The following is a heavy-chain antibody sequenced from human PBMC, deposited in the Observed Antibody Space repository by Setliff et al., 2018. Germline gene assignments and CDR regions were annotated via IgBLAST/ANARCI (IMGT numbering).Heavy chain of an antibody. V-gene: IGHV1-2*04. J-gene: IGHJ4*02. CDR3: ARDRYPGGYCSSTSCYLFDY. D-gene: IGHD2-2*01. Sequence: ASVKVSCKASGYTFTGYYMHWVRQAPGQGLEWMGWINPNSGGTNYAQKFQGWVTMTRDTSISTAYMELSRLRSDDTAVYYCARDRYPGGYCSSTSCYLFDYWGQGTLVTVSS. CDR1: GYTFTGYY. CDR2: INPNSGGT.